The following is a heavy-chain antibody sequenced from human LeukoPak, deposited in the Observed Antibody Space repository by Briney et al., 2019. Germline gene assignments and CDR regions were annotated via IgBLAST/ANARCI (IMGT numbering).Heavy chain of an antibody. CDR3: AREGVGGIGFDY. J-gene: IGHJ4*02. Sequence: SETLSLTCTVSGYSISSGYYWGWIRQPPGKGLEWIGSIYHSGSTYYNPSLKSRVTISVDTSKNQFSLKLSSVTAADTAVYYCAREGVGGIGFDYWGQGTLVTVSS. D-gene: IGHD3-10*01. CDR2: IYHSGST. CDR1: GYSISSGYY. V-gene: IGHV4-38-2*02.